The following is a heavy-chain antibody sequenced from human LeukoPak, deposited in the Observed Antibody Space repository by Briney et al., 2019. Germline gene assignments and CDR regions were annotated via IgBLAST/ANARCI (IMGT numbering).Heavy chain of an antibody. J-gene: IGHJ2*01. CDR1: GGSISSGGYY. CDR3: ARGGGGYSWYFDL. D-gene: IGHD5-12*01. Sequence: MTSETLSLTCTVSGGSISSGGYYWSWIRQHPGKGLEWIGYIYYSGSTYYTPSLKNRVTISVATSKNQFSLRLSSVTAVDTAVYYCARGGGGYSWYFDLWGRGTLVTVSS. CDR2: IYYSGST. V-gene: IGHV4-31*03.